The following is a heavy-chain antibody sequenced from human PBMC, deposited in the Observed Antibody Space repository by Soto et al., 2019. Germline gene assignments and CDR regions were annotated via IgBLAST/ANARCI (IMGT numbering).Heavy chain of an antibody. Sequence: QVQLVESGGGVVQPGRSLRLSCAASGFTFSSYGMHWVRQAPGKGLEWVAVISYDGSNKYYADSVKGRFTISRDNSKNTLYLQMNSLRAEDKAVYYCAKDKEYSSSYYYYGMDVWGQGTTVTVSS. D-gene: IGHD6-6*01. CDR2: ISYDGSNK. CDR3: AKDKEYSSSYYYYGMDV. CDR1: GFTFSSYG. J-gene: IGHJ6*02. V-gene: IGHV3-30*18.